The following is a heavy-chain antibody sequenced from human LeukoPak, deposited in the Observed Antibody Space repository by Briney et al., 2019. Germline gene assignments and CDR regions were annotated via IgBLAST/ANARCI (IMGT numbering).Heavy chain of an antibody. Sequence: SETLSLTCTVSGGSISNYYWSWIRQPAGKGLEWIGRKYARGNSNYNPPVQSRVTMSVDTSKNQSSLKLRSVTAADTAVYYCARGRYCSADICTGGDSFDIWGQGTMVSVSS. CDR3: ARGRYCSADICTGGDSFDI. CDR2: KYARGNS. J-gene: IGHJ3*02. V-gene: IGHV4-4*07. CDR1: GGSISNYY. D-gene: IGHD2-15*01.